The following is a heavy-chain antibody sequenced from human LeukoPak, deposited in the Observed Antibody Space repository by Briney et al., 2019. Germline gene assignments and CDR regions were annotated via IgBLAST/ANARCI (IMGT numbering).Heavy chain of an antibody. CDR1: GHTFTSYD. V-gene: IGHV1-8*01. D-gene: IGHD3-3*01. Sequence: GASVKVSCKASGHTFTSYDINWVRQATGQGLEWMRWMNPNSGNTGYAQKFQGRVTMTRNTSISTAYMELSSLRSEDTAVYYCARSGDYDFWSGRTDAFDIWGQGTMVTVSS. CDR2: MNPNSGNT. CDR3: ARSGDYDFWSGRTDAFDI. J-gene: IGHJ3*02.